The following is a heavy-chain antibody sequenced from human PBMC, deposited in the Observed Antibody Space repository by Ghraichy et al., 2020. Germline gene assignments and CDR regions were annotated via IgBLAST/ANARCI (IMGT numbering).Heavy chain of an antibody. CDR1: GGSISSGGYY. D-gene: IGHD2-21*01. J-gene: IGHJ4*02. Sequence: SQTLSLTCTVSGGSISSGGYYWSWIRQHPGKGLEWIGYIYYSGSTYYNPSLKSRVTISVDTSKNQFSLKLSSVTAADTAVYYCARAARFVAYCGGDCVDYWGQGTLVTVSS. V-gene: IGHV4-31*03. CDR2: IYYSGST. CDR3: ARAARFVAYCGGDCVDY.